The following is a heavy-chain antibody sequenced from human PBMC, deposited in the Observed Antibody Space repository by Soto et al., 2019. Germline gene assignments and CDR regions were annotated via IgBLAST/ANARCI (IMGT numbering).Heavy chain of an antibody. D-gene: IGHD6-19*01. V-gene: IGHV3-30*18. J-gene: IGHJ4*02. CDR2: ISYDGSNK. CDR1: GFTFSSYG. CDR3: AKGFDSSGWYFDY. Sequence: QVQLVESGGGVVQPGRSLRLSCAASGFTFSSYGMHWVRQAPGKGLEWVAVISYDGSNKYYADSVKGRFTISRDNSKNTLYLQMNSLRAEDTAVYYCAKGFDSSGWYFDYWGQGTLVTVSS.